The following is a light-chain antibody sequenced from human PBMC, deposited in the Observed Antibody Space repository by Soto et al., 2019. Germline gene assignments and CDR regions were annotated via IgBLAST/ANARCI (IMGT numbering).Light chain of an antibody. CDR1: QSVSSY. Sequence: EIVLTQSPVTLSLSPGERATLSCRASQSVSSYLAWYQQKPGQAPRLLIYDASNRATGIPARFSGSGSGTDFTVTISSLDPEDFAVYYCQQRSNWPSTFGGGTKVEIK. CDR3: QQRSNWPST. CDR2: DAS. V-gene: IGKV3-11*01. J-gene: IGKJ4*01.